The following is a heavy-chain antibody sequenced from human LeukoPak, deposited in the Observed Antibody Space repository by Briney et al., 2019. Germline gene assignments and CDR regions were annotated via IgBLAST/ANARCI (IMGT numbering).Heavy chain of an antibody. CDR3: ARHSGSSWYTPFDY. CDR1: SGSISSSSYY. V-gene: IGHV4-39*01. J-gene: IGHJ4*02. D-gene: IGHD6-13*01. CDR2: IYYSGST. Sequence: KPSETLSLTCTVSSGSISSSSYYWGWIRQPPGKGLEWIGSIYYSGSTYYNPSLKSRVTISVDTSKNQFSLKLSSVTAADTAVYYCARHSGSSWYTPFDYWGQGTLVTVSS.